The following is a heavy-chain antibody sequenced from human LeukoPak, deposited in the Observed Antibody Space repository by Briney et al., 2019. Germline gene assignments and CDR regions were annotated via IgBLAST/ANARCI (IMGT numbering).Heavy chain of an antibody. CDR3: ARDFDGGFWLDP. J-gene: IGHJ5*02. CDR1: GGSISSGGYY. D-gene: IGHD3-16*01. V-gene: IGHV4-39*02. Sequence: KPSETLSLTCTVSGGSISSGGYYWGWIRQPPGKGLERIGSIYYSGSTYYNPSLKSRVTISVDTSKNQFSLKLSSVTAADTAVYYCARDFDGGFWLDPWGQGTLVIVSS. CDR2: IYYSGST.